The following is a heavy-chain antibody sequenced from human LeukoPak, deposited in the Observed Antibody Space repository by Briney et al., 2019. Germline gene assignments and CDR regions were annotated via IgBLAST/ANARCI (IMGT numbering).Heavy chain of an antibody. J-gene: IGHJ3*02. D-gene: IGHD3-22*01. CDR1: DGSINTYY. CDR3: ARHMTVTYDAFDI. CDR2: IYTSGST. Sequence: PSETLSLTCTVSDGSINTYYWSWIRQPAGKGLEWIGRIYTSGSTNYNPSLKSRATMSVDTSKNQFSLKLSSVTAADTAVYHCARHMTVTYDAFDIWGQGTMVTVSS. V-gene: IGHV4-4*07.